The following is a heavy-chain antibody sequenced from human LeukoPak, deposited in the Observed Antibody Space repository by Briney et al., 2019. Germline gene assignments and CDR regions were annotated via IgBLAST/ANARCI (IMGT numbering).Heavy chain of an antibody. CDR3: ARELIAVAGPSRDLYYYYGMDV. CDR2: IWYDGSNK. CDR1: GFTFSSYA. J-gene: IGHJ6*02. V-gene: IGHV3-33*08. D-gene: IGHD6-19*01. Sequence: PGGSLRLSCAASGFTFSSYAMSWVRQAPGKGLEWVAVIWYDGSNKYYADSVKGRFTISRDNSKNTLYLQMNSLRAEDTAVYYCARELIAVAGPSRDLYYYYGMDVWGQGTTVTVSS.